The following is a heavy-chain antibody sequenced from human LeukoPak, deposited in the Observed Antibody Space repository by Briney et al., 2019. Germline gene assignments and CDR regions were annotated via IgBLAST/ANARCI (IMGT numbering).Heavy chain of an antibody. V-gene: IGHV3-30*04. CDR3: ARDWGLDI. Sequence: PGGSLRLSCATSGFTFSIYTMVWLRQAPGKGLEWVAVLRGDGTTKFYTDSVKDRFTIPRDTAKNTLFLQMNSLRADDTAVYYCARDWGLDIWGQGTLVAVSS. CDR2: LRGDGTTK. D-gene: IGHD3-16*01. J-gene: IGHJ4*02. CDR1: GFTFSIYT.